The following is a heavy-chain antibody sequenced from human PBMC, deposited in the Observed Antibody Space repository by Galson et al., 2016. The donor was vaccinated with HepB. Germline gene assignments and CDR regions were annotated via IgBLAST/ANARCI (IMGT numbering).Heavy chain of an antibody. CDR2: MRRKANTYAT. CDR1: GFTFSGSD. J-gene: IGHJ6*02. D-gene: IGHD6-19*01. CDR3: RVSGMDRLHYYYGMDV. V-gene: IGHV3-73*01. Sequence: SLRLSCAASGFTFSGSDMHWVRQASGKGLEWVGRMRRKANTYATAYAAPLKGRFTISRDDSKNTAYLQMNSLKTEDTAVYYCRVSGMDRLHYYYGMDVWGQGTTVTVSS.